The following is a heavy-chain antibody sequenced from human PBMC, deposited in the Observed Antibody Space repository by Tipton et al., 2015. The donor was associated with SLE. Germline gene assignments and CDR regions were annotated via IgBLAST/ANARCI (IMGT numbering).Heavy chain of an antibody. CDR2: IYYSGST. J-gene: IGHJ4*02. CDR1: GGSISSHY. V-gene: IGHV4-59*11. CDR3: ARDQAVAGSYYFDY. Sequence: TLSLTCTVSGGSISSHYWSWIRQPPGKGLEWIGYIYYSGSTNYNPSLKSRVTISVDTSKNQFSLKLSSLTAADTAVYYCARDQAVAGSYYFDYWGQGTLVTASS. D-gene: IGHD6-19*01.